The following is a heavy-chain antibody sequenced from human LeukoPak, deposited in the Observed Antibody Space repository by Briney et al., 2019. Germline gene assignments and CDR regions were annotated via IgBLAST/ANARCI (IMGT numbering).Heavy chain of an antibody. V-gene: IGHV3-30*04. J-gene: IGHJ3*02. CDR3: ARVQGRYFDWLFDAFDI. CDR1: GFTFSSYA. D-gene: IGHD3-9*01. Sequence: GGSLRLSCAASGFTFSSYAMHWVRQAPGKGLEWVAVISYDGSNKYYADPVKGRFTISRDNSKNTLYLQMNSLRAEDTAVYYCARVQGRYFDWLFDAFDIWGQGTMVTVSS. CDR2: ISYDGSNK.